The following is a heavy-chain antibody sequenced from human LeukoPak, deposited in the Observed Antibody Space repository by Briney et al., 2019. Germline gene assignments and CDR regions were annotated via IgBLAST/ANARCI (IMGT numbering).Heavy chain of an antibody. CDR2: ISAYNGNT. CDR3: AAPRGVWSQYYFDY. Sequence: GASVKVSCKASGYTFTSYGISWVRQAPGQGLEWMGWISAYNGNTNYAQKLQGRVTMTTDTSTSTAYMELRSLRSDDAAVYYCAAPRGVWSQYYFDYWGQGTLVTVSS. J-gene: IGHJ4*02. CDR1: GYTFTSYG. V-gene: IGHV1-18*01. D-gene: IGHD3-10*01.